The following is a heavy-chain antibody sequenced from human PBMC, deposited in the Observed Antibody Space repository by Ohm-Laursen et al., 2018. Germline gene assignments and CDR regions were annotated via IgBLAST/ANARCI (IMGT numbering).Heavy chain of an antibody. V-gene: IGHV4-38-2*01. CDR3: ARHAAYCGGDCYSRWFDP. J-gene: IGHJ5*02. Sequence: SQTLSLTCAVSGYSISSGYFWGWIRQPPGKGLEWIGTIYHSGSTYYNPSLKSRVTISVDTSKNQFSLKLSSVTAADTAVYYCARHAAYCGGDCYSRWFDPWGQGTLVTVSS. CDR1: GYSISSGYF. CDR2: IYHSGST. D-gene: IGHD2-21*02.